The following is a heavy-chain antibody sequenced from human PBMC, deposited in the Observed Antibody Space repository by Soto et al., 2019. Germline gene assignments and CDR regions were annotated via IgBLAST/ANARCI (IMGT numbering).Heavy chain of an antibody. CDR2: IRSKAYGGTT. Sequence: GESLKISCTASGFTFGDYAMSWVRQAPGKGLEWVGFIRSKAYGGTTEYAASVKGRFTISRDDSKSIAYLQMNSLKTEDTAVYYCTRLTASYAFDIWGQGTMVTVSS. D-gene: IGHD2-2*01. CDR3: TRLTASYAFDI. CDR1: GFTFGDYA. V-gene: IGHV3-49*04. J-gene: IGHJ3*02.